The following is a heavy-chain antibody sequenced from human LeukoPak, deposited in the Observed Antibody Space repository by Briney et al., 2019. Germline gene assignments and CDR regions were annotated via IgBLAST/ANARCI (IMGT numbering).Heavy chain of an antibody. CDR2: IYYSGST. CDR3: ARERREDIRGPPDGSFDY. CDR1: GGSISSGDYY. Sequence: SGTLSLTCTVSGGSISSGDYYWSWIRQPPGKGLEWIGYIYYSGSTYYNPSLKSRVTISVDTSKNQFSLKLSSVTAADTAVYYCARERREDIRGPPDGSFDYWGQGTLVTVSS. J-gene: IGHJ4*02. V-gene: IGHV4-30-4*08. D-gene: IGHD2-15*01.